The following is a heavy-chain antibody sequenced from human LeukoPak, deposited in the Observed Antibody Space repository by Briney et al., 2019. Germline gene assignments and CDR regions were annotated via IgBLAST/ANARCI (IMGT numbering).Heavy chain of an antibody. Sequence: SETLSLTCTVSGGSISSGDYYWSWIRQPPGKGLEWIGFIYYSGRTHYNPSLKSRVTISIDTSKNQFSLKLSSVTAADTAVYYCARGDSSSSYAFDYWGQGTLVTVSS. CDR3: ARGDSSSSYAFDY. V-gene: IGHV4-30-4*01. CDR1: GGSISSGDYY. D-gene: IGHD6-6*01. J-gene: IGHJ4*02. CDR2: IYYSGRT.